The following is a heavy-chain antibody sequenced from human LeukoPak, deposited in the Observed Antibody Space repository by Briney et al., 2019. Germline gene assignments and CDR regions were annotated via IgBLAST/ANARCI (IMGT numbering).Heavy chain of an antibody. V-gene: IGHV1-3*01. CDR1: GYTFTSYA. J-gene: IGHJ4*02. Sequence: ASVKVSCKASGYTFTSYAMHWVRQAPGQRLEWMGWINAGNGNTKYSQKFQGRVTITRDTSASTAYMELSSLRSEDTAVYYCARDGGYSSGWLSEYYFDYWGQGTLVTVSS. CDR3: ARDGGYSSGWLSEYYFDY. D-gene: IGHD6-19*01. CDR2: INAGNGNT.